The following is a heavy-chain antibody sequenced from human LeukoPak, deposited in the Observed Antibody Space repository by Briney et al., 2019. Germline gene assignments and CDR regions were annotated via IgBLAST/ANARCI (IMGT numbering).Heavy chain of an antibody. D-gene: IGHD1-26*01. CDR1: GFTFSSYS. V-gene: IGHV3-21*01. CDR2: ISSGSTYI. Sequence: GGSLRLSCAASGFTFSSYSMHWVRQAPGKGLEWVSAISSGSTYIYYADSVKGRFTISRDNSKNSLYLQMNSLRAEDTAVYYCAKGRGWEASYYYYYMDVWGKGTTVTISS. J-gene: IGHJ6*03. CDR3: AKGRGWEASYYYYYMDV.